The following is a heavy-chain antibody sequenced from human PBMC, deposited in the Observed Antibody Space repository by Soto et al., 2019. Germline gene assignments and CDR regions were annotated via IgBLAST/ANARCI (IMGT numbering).Heavy chain of an antibody. CDR1: GYSFTSYW. CDR2: IYPGDSDT. V-gene: IGHV5-51*01. J-gene: IGHJ3*02. Sequence: GESLKISCKGSGYSFTSYWIGWVRQMPGKGLEWMGIIYPGDSDTRYSPSFQGQVTISADKSISTAYLQWSSLKASDTAMYYCARHAPLWTAGIDDFDIWGQGTMVTVSS. D-gene: IGHD6-13*01. CDR3: ARHAPLWTAGIDDFDI.